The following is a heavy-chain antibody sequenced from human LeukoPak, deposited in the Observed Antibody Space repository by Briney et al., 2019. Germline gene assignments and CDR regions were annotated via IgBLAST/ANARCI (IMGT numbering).Heavy chain of an antibody. CDR2: IYYSGSA. V-gene: IGHV4-31*03. D-gene: IGHD1-1*01. CDR3: ARVSGTYYYGMDV. CDR1: GGSISSGGYY. Sequence: SETLSLTCTVSGGSISSGGYYWSWIRQHPGKGLEWIGYIYYSGSAYYNPSLKSRVTISVDTSKNQFSLKLSSVTAADTAVYYCARVSGTYYYGMDVWGQGTTVTVSS. J-gene: IGHJ6*02.